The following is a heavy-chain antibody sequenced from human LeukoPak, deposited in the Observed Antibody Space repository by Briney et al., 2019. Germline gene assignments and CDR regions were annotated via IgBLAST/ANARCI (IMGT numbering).Heavy chain of an antibody. CDR1: GGSFSGYY. CDR2: INHSGST. D-gene: IGHD6-13*01. CDR3: ARVAAAGLSNWFDP. V-gene: IGHV4-34*01. J-gene: IGHJ5*02. Sequence: SETLSLTCAVYGGSFSGYYWSWIRQPPGKGLEWNGEINHSGSTNYNPSLKSRVTISVDTSKNQFSLKLSSVTAADTAVYYCARVAAAGLSNWFDPWGQGTLVTVSS.